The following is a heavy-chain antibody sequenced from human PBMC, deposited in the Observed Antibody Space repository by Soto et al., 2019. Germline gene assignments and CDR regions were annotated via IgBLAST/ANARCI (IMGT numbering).Heavy chain of an antibody. CDR2: LIPVFDTP. V-gene: IGHV1-69*01. CDR3: ASTPVTGRYSYYGMDA. J-gene: IGHJ6*02. D-gene: IGHD4-4*01. CDR1: SFYA. Sequence: QVQPVQSGSEVKKPGSSVRVSCKTGSFYAVSWVRQALGQGLEWMGGLIPVFDTPSYAQKFQGRVTITADESKSTAYMELSSLRSEDTALYYCASTPVTGRYSYYGMDAWDQGIAVTVSS.